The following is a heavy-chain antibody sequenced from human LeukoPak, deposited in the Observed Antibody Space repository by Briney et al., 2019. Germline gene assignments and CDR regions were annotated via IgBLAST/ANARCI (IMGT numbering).Heavy chain of an antibody. CDR3: ATAPRVGSTIFGEDWFDP. J-gene: IGHJ5*02. D-gene: IGHD3-3*01. CDR1: GGTFSSYA. V-gene: IGHV1-69*13. Sequence: SVKVSCKASGGTFSSYAISWVRQAPGQGLEWMGGIIPIFGTANYAQKFQGRATITADESTSTAYMELSSLRSEDTAVYYCATAPRVGSTIFGEDWFDPWGQGTLVTVSS. CDR2: IIPIFGTA.